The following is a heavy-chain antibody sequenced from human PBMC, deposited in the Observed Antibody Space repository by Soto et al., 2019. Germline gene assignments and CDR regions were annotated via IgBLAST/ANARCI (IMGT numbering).Heavy chain of an antibody. CDR1: GFTFSSYG. CDR3: VKDPGRVIISPSVYGMDV. Sequence: PGGXLRLSCAASGFTFSSYGMHWARQAPGKGLEWVSVISYDGSNKYYADSVEGRFTISRDNSESTLYLQMDSLRAEDTAVYFCVKDPGRVIISPSVYGMDVWGQGTMVTVSS. V-gene: IGHV3-30*18. CDR2: ISYDGSNK. J-gene: IGHJ6*02.